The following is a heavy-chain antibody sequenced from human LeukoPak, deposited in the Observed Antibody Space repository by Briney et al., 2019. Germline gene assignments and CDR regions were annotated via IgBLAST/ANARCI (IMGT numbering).Heavy chain of an antibody. CDR1: GFTFSSYS. Sequence: GGSLRLSCAASGFTFSSYSMNWVRQAPGKGLEWVSSISSSSSYIYYADSVKGRFTISRDNAKNSLYLQMNSLRAEDTAVYYCAKGLSGYEGMYYFDYWGQGTLVTVSS. J-gene: IGHJ4*02. CDR3: AKGLSGYEGMYYFDY. V-gene: IGHV3-21*01. D-gene: IGHD5-12*01. CDR2: ISSSSSYI.